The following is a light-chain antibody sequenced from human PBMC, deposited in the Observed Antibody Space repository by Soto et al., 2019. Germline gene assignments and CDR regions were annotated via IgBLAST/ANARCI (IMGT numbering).Light chain of an antibody. J-gene: IGKJ3*01. CDR2: DAS. Sequence: EIVLTQSPATLSLSPGERATLSCRASQSVSSYLAWYQQKPGQAPRLLIYDASNRATGIPARFSGSGSGTDFTLTISSREPEDFEVYYCKQRSNWPLTFGPGTKVDIK. V-gene: IGKV3-11*01. CDR3: KQRSNWPLT. CDR1: QSVSSY.